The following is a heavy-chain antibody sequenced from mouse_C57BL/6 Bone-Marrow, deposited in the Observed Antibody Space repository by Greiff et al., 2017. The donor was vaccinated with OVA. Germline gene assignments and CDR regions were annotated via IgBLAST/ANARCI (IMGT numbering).Heavy chain of an antibody. V-gene: IGHV1-69*01. Sequence: VQLQQPGAELVMPGASVKLSCKASGYTFTSYWMHWVKQRPGQGLEWIGEIDPSDSYTNYNQKFKGKSTLTVDKSSSTAYMQLSSLTSEDSAFYYCARRTSVIPYRYFDVWGTGTTVTVSS. D-gene: IGHD5-1-1*01. CDR2: IDPSDSYT. CDR3: ARRTSVIPYRYFDV. J-gene: IGHJ1*03. CDR1: GYTFTSYW.